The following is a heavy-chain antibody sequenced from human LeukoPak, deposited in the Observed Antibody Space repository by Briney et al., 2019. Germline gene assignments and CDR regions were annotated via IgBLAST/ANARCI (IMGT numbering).Heavy chain of an antibody. CDR2: ISSSGSTI. Sequence: GGSLRLSCAASGFTFSSYEMNWVRQAPGKGLEWVSYISSSGSTIYYADSVRGRFTISRDNAKNSLYLQMNSLRAEDTAVYYCARLLWFGESDYYFDYWGQGTLVTVSS. V-gene: IGHV3-48*03. J-gene: IGHJ4*02. CDR1: GFTFSSYE. CDR3: ARLLWFGESDYYFDY. D-gene: IGHD3-10*01.